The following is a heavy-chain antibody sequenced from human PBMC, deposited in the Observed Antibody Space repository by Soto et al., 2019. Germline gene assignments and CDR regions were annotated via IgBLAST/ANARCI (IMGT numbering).Heavy chain of an antibody. CDR3: ARDPSPYGSGNYGFYY. J-gene: IGHJ4*01. CDR2: IHHRGSA. D-gene: IGHD3-10*01. V-gene: IGHV4-4*02. Sequence: QVQLQESGPGLVKPSGTLSLTCAVSGGSIRSNTWWSWVRQPPGKGLEWIGEIHHRGSANYNPSLKGRVTMSVDESKNLFSLSLTSVTAADTAVYFCARDPSPYGSGNYGFYYWGPGTLVTVSS. CDR1: GGSIRSNTW.